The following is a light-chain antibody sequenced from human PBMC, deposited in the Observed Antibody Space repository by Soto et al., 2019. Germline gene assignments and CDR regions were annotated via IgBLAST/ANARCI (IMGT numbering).Light chain of an antibody. Sequence: QSALTHPPSASGSPGQSVRISCPGTSSDVGGYNYVSWYQQHPGKAPKLMIYEVNKRPSGVPDRFSGSKSGNTASLTVSGLQPEDDADYYCSSYAGSSNVFGTGTKVTVL. CDR1: SSDVGGYNY. CDR2: EVN. V-gene: IGLV2-8*01. J-gene: IGLJ1*01. CDR3: SSYAGSSNV.